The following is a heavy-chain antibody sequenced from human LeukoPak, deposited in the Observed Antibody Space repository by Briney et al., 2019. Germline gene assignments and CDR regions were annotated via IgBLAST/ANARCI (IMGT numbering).Heavy chain of an antibody. CDR3: ERVPTGSSIWDDY. Sequence: PGGSLRLSCAASGFTFSSYSMNWVRQAPGRGLEWVSSISSSSSYIYYADSVKGRFTISRDNAKNSLYLQMNSLRAEDRAVYYCERVPTGSSIWDDYLGQGTLVTVSS. D-gene: IGHD6-13*01. CDR1: GFTFSSYS. V-gene: IGHV3-21*01. J-gene: IGHJ4*02. CDR2: ISSSSSYI.